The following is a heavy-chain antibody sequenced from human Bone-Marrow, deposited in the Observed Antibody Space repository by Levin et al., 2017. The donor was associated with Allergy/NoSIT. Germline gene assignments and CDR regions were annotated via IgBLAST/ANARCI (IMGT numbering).Heavy chain of an antibody. V-gene: IGHV1-46*01. CDR2: ISPSGSTL. J-gene: IGHJ6*02. CDR3: ARDPTITLVRGMYYGMDV. CDR1: GYNFITHY. D-gene: IGHD3-10*01. Sequence: VASVKVSCKASGYNFITHYMHWVRQAPGQGLEWMGIISPSGSTLSYAQKFLGRVRLTSDTSTGTVYMELNSLQPEDTAGYYCARDPTITLVRGMYYGMDVWGQGTRVT.